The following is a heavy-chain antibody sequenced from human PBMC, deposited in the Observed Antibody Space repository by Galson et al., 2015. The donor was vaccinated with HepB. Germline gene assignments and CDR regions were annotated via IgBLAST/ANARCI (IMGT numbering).Heavy chain of an antibody. CDR2: IWYDGSNK. D-gene: IGHD5-18*01. Sequence: SLRLSCAASGFTFSSYGMHWVRQAPGKGLEWVAVIWYDGSNKYYADSVKGRFTISRDNSKNTLYLQMNSLRAEDTAVYYCAKDKTGWIQLFDYWGQGTLVTVSS. V-gene: IGHV3-33*06. J-gene: IGHJ4*02. CDR1: GFTFSSYG. CDR3: AKDKTGWIQLFDY.